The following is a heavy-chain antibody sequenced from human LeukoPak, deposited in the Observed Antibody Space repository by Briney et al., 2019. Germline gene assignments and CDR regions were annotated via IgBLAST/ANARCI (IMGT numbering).Heavy chain of an antibody. CDR3: ARVHYYETSDWANYFDY. J-gene: IGHJ4*02. D-gene: IGHD3-22*01. CDR1: GYSFTSYW. Sequence: GESLKISCKGSGYSFTSYWIGWVRQMPGKGLEWMGIIYPGDSDTRYSPSFQGQVTISADKSISTAYLQWSSLKASDTAMYYCARVHYYETSDWANYFDYWGQGTLVTVSS. CDR2: IYPGDSDT. V-gene: IGHV5-51*01.